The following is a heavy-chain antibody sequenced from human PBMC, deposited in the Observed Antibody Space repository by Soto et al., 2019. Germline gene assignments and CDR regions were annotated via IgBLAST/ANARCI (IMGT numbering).Heavy chain of an antibody. CDR1: GGSISSYY. CDR2: IYYSGST. V-gene: IGHV4-59*08. CDR3: ARRYGYSFDY. J-gene: IGHJ4*02. D-gene: IGHD1-1*01. Sequence: QVQLQESGPGLVKPSETLSLTCTVSGGSISSYYWSWIRQPPWKGLEWIGYIYYSGSTNYNPCIKSRVTISVDTSNNQFSLNLSSVTAADTAVYYCARRYGYSFDYWGQGTLVTVSS.